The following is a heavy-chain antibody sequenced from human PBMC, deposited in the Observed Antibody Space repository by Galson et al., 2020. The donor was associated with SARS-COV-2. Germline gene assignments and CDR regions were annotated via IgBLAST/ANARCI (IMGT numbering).Heavy chain of an antibody. V-gene: IGHV3-30*01. CDR1: GFTISSYA. J-gene: IGHJ4*02. CDR2: ISYDGSNK. D-gene: IGHD3-16*01. CDR3: ARDLGFMITFEAFAY. Sequence: GESLKISCAASGFTISSYAMHWVRQAPGKGLEWVAVISYDGSNKYYADSVKGRFTISRDNSKNTLYLQMNSLRAEETAVYYCARDLGFMITFEAFAYWGQGTLVTVSS.